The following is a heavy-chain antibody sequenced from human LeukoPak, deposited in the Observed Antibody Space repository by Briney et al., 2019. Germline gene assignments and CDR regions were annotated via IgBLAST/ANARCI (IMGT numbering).Heavy chain of an antibody. Sequence: SETLSLTCTVSGGSISSSSYYWGWIRQPPGKGLEWIGSIYYSGSTYYNPSLKSRVTISVDTSKNQFSLKLSSVTAADTAVYYCARGAEVGNYYDSSGTDFDYWGQGTLVTVSS. CDR2: IYYSGST. CDR1: GGSISSSSYY. V-gene: IGHV4-39*07. D-gene: IGHD3-22*01. J-gene: IGHJ4*02. CDR3: ARGAEVGNYYDSSGTDFDY.